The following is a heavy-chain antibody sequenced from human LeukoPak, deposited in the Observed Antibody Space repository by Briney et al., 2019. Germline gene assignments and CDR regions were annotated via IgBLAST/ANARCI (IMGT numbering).Heavy chain of an antibody. CDR2: MNPDGSAI. CDR3: ARDPLNGALDI. V-gene: IGHV3-7*01. Sequence: PGGSLRLSCTVSGFSFRGSWMSWVRQLPGKGLEWLADMNPDGSAIVYVDSVKGRFTVSRNNAKNSLYLQMDGLRAEDTAVYYCARDPLNGALDIWGQGTLVTVSS. CDR1: GFSFRGSW. J-gene: IGHJ3*02.